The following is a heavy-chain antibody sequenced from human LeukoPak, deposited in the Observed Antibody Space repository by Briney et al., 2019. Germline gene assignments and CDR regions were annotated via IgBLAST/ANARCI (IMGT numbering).Heavy chain of an antibody. Sequence: KPSETLSLTCTVSGGSISSYYWSWIRQPPGKGLEWIGYIYYSGSTNYSPSLKSRVTISVDTSKNQFSLKLSSVTAADTAVYYCARVQTVEMATTYLDYWGQGTLVTVSS. CDR2: IYYSGST. CDR1: GGSISSYY. CDR3: ARVQTVEMATTYLDY. D-gene: IGHD5-24*01. J-gene: IGHJ4*02. V-gene: IGHV4-59*08.